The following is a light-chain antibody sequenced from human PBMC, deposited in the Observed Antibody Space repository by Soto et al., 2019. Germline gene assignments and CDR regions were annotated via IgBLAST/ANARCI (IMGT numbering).Light chain of an antibody. CDR2: SAS. J-gene: IGKJ2*01. Sequence: EIVLTQSPGTLSLSPGETATLSCRASQSVSSSYLAWYQQKPGQAPRRPIYSASTRATGIPDRFSVSGSGTDFTLTIITLEPEDFGVYYSQQHGSSFYSFGQGTKVEIK. CDR3: QQHGSSFYS. CDR1: QSVSSSY. V-gene: IGKV3-20*01.